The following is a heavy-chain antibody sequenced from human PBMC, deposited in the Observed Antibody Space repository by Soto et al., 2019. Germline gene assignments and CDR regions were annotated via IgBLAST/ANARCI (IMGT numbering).Heavy chain of an antibody. D-gene: IGHD3-10*01. CDR2: ISAYNGNT. V-gene: IGHV1-18*01. J-gene: IGHJ4*02. Sequence: QVQLVQSGAEVKKPGASVKVSCKASGYTFTSYGISWVRQAPGQGLEWMGWISAYNGNTNYAQKFQGRVTMTRDTSISTAYMELSRLRSDDTAVYYCATIHQWFGETAFDYWGQGTLVTVSS. CDR3: ATIHQWFGETAFDY. CDR1: GYTFTSYG.